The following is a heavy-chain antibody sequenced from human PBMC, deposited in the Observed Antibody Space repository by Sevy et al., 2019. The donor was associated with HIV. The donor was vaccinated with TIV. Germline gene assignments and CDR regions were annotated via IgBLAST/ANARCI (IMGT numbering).Heavy chain of an antibody. CDR1: GFSFSAYW. D-gene: IGHD1-26*01. Sequence: GGSLRLSCAASGFSFSAYWMNWVRQAPGKGLEWVANIKPDGSEKHDVDSAEGRSTISRDNAKNSLYLQMNSLRVEDTAMYYCAQETFGRFDSWGQGTLVTVSS. V-gene: IGHV3-7*01. CDR2: IKPDGSEK. J-gene: IGHJ4*02. CDR3: AQETFGRFDS.